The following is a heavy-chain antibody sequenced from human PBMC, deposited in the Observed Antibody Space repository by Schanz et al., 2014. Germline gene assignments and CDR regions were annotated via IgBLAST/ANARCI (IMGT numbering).Heavy chain of an antibody. V-gene: IGHV1-18*01. CDR2: IGGSDGKT. Sequence: QVQLVQSGGEVKTPGASVKVSCKASGYPFTRSGISWVRQAPGQGLEWMGWIGGSDGKTNFAQKFQGRVTMTTDTSTSTVYMELRSLTSDDSAVYYCARDRDQWDGNYLDYWGQGTLVTVSS. D-gene: IGHD1-26*01. CDR3: ARDRDQWDGNYLDY. CDR1: GYPFTRSG. J-gene: IGHJ4*02.